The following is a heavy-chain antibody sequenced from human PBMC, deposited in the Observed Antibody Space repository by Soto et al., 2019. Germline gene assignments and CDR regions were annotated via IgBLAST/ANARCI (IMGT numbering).Heavy chain of an antibody. CDR2: ISHDGSKK. J-gene: IGHJ4*02. CDR1: GYTFGSFV. V-gene: IGHV3-30-3*02. Sequence: QVQLVESGGGVVQPGRSLRLSCAASGYTFGSFVMHWVRQAPGKGLEWLSVISHDGSKKYDADSVKGRLSISRDNFKNTLYLQMNSLRAEDTAVYYCAKSLRFQYYFDYWGQGTLVTVSS. CDR3: AKSLRFQYYFDY. D-gene: IGHD3-10*01.